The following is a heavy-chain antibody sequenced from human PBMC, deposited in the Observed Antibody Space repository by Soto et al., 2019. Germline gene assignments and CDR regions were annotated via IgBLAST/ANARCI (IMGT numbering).Heavy chain of an antibody. D-gene: IGHD3-10*01. V-gene: IGHV1-69*02. J-gene: IGHJ4*02. Sequence: QVQLVQSGAEVKKPGSSVKVSCKASGDTFNFYTINWVRQAPGLGLEWMGRFSPILSFSNSALKFQGRGTLTADKSTSTAYMVLSSLRSEDTAIYYCATSFGSGSRAFDYWGQGALVTVSS. CDR3: ATSFGSGSRAFDY. CDR1: GDTFNFYT. CDR2: FSPILSFS.